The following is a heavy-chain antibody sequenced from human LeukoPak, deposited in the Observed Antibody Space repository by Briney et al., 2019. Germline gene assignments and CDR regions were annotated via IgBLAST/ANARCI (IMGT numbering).Heavy chain of an antibody. V-gene: IGHV4-59*01. CDR2: IYYSGST. Sequence: SETLSLTCNVSGGSISGYYWSWIRQPPGKGLEWIGYIYYSGSTNYNPSLKSRVTISVDTSKNQFSLKLSSVTAADTAVYYCAKKHDYGDFYWYFDLWGRGTLVTVSS. D-gene: IGHD4-17*01. CDR3: AKKHDYGDFYWYFDL. J-gene: IGHJ2*01. CDR1: GGSISGYY.